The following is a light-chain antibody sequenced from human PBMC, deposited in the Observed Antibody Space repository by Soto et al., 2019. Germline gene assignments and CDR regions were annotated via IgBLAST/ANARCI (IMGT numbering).Light chain of an antibody. CDR1: SSDVGGYNY. Sequence: QSALTQPASVSGSPGQSITISCTGTSSDVGGYNYVSWYQQYPGKAPKLMIYEVSNRPSGVSDRFSGSKSGNTASLTISGLRAEDEADYYCSSYTSSILYVFGTGTKVTVL. J-gene: IGLJ1*01. V-gene: IGLV2-14*01. CDR3: SSYTSSILYV. CDR2: EVS.